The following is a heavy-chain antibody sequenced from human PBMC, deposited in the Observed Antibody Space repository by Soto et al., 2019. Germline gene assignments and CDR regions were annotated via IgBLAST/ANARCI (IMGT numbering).Heavy chain of an antibody. CDR3: AKDWIVWH. Sequence: PGGSLRLSCTASGFTFGDYTMHWVRQAPGKGLEWVSLITWDGINIEYADSVRGRFTISRDNSKNSLYLQMNGLRHEDTAFYYCAKDWIVWHWGQGTLVTVSS. V-gene: IGHV3-43*01. CDR1: GFTFGDYT. J-gene: IGHJ4*02. CDR2: ITWDGINI. D-gene: IGHD2-2*03.